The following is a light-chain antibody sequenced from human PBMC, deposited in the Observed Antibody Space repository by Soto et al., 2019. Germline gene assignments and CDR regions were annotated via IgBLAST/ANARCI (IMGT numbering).Light chain of an antibody. V-gene: IGLV2-14*01. J-gene: IGLJ1*01. Sequence: QSVLTQPASVSGSPGQSITISRTGTSSDVGGYNYVSWYQQHPGKAPKLMIYDVSNRPSGVSNRFSGSKSGNTASLTISGLQAEDEADYYCSSYTSSSTFYVFGTGTKLTVL. CDR2: DVS. CDR3: SSYTSSSTFYV. CDR1: SSDVGGYNY.